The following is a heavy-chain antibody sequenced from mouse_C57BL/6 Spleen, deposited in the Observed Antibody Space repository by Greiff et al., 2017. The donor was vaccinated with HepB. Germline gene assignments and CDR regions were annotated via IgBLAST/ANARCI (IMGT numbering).Heavy chain of an antibody. J-gene: IGHJ3*01. V-gene: IGHV1-69*01. D-gene: IGHD1-1*01. CDR2: IDPSDSYT. Sequence: QVQLQQPGAELVMPGASVKLSCKASGHTFTSYWMHWVKQRPGQGLEWIGEIDPSDSYTNYNQKFKGKSTLTVDKSSSTAYMQLSSLTSEDSAVYYCARYYGSSYLTFFADWGQGTLVTVSA. CDR1: GHTFTSYW. CDR3: ARYYGSSYLTFFAD.